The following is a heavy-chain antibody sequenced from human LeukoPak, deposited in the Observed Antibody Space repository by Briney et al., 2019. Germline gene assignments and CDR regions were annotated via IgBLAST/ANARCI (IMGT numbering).Heavy chain of an antibody. J-gene: IGHJ4*02. D-gene: IGHD3-22*01. V-gene: IGHV4-61*02. CDR3: ARVTGYMIEDYFDY. CDR2: IYTSGST. CDR1: GGSISSGTYY. Sequence: SETLSLTCTVSGGSISSGTYYWTWIRQPAGKGLEWIGRIYTSGSTNYNPSLKSRVTISVDTSKNQFSLKLRSVTAADTAVYYCARVTGYMIEDYFDYWGQGTLVTVSS.